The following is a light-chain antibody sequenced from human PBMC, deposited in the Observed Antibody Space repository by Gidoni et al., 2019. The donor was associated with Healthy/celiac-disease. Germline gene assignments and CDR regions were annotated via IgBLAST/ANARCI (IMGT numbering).Light chain of an antibody. CDR3: SSYTSSSTSV. CDR1: SSDVGGYNY. V-gene: IGLV2-14*01. J-gene: IGLJ1*01. Sequence: QSALIQPASVSGSPGQSITISCTGTSSDVGGYNYVSWYQQHPGKAPKLMIYEVSNRPSGVSNRFSGSKSGNTASLTISGLQAEDEADYYCSSYTSSSTSVFGTGTKVTVL. CDR2: EVS.